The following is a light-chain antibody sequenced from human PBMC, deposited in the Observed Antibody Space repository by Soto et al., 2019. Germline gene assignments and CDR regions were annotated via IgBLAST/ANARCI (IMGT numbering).Light chain of an antibody. J-gene: IGLJ3*02. CDR1: RSNIGAGYH. CDR2: GNS. CDR3: QSYDSSLSGSV. Sequence: QSVLTQPPSVSGAPGQRVTISCTGSRSNIGAGYHVHWHQQLPGTAPKLLIYGNSNRPSGVPDRFSGSKSGTSASLAITGLQAEDEADYYCQSYDSSLSGSVFGGGTKLTVL. V-gene: IGLV1-40*01.